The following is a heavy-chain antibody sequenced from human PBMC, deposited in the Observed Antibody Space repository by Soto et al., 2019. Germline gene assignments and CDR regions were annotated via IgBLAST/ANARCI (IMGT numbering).Heavy chain of an antibody. J-gene: IGHJ6*02. Sequence: GGSLRLSCAASGFTFSSYSMNWVRQAPGKGLEWVSSISSSSSYIYYADSVKGRFTISRDNAKNSLYLQMNSLRAEDTAVYYCARGSDVVVPAADGMDVWGQGTTVTVSS. CDR3: ARGSDVVVPAADGMDV. D-gene: IGHD2-2*01. V-gene: IGHV3-21*01. CDR1: GFTFSSYS. CDR2: ISSSSSYI.